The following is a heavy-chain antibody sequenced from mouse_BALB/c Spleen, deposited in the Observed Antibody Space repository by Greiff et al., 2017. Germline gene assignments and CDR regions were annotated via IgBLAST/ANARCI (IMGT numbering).Heavy chain of an antibody. V-gene: IGHV3-6*02. CDR2: ISYDGSN. CDR3: ARDGVLLRDYAMDY. D-gene: IGHD1-1*01. J-gene: IGHJ4*01. CDR1: GYSITSGYY. Sequence: EVKLVESGPGLVKPSQSLSLTCSVTGYSITSGYYWNWIRQFPGNKLEWMGYISYDGSNNYNPSLKNRISITRDTSKNQFFLKLNSVTTEDTATYYCARDGVLLRDYAMDYWGQGTSVTVSS.